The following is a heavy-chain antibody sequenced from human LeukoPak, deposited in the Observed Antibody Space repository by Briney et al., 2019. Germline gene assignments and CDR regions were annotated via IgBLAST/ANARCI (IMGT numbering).Heavy chain of an antibody. D-gene: IGHD3-10*01. J-gene: IGHJ4*02. CDR3: ARGGNRFGGFYFDY. V-gene: IGHV4-31*03. Sequence: SQTLSLTCTVSADSLSSGGHYWAWLRQFPGKGLESIGFIHHSGRSRHNPSLKDRVAISIDTSRKQFALKLSSVTAADTAMYYCARGGNRFGGFYFDYWGQGIQVIVSS. CDR1: ADSLSSGGHY. CDR2: IHHSGRS.